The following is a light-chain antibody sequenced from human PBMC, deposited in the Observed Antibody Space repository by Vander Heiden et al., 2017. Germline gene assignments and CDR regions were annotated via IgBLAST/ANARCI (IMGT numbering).Light chain of an antibody. Sequence: SALTQPRSVSGSPGQSVTISCTGTSSDVGGYNYVSWYQQHPGKAPKLMIYDVSKRPSGVPDRFSGSKSGITASLTISGLQAEDEADYYCCSYAGSYTRVFGGGTKLTVL. V-gene: IGLV2-11*01. CDR3: CSYAGSYTRV. CDR2: DVS. CDR1: SSDVGGYNY. J-gene: IGLJ3*02.